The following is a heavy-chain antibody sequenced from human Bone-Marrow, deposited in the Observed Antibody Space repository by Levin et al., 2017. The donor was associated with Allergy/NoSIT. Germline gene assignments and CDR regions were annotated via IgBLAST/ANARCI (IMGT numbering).Heavy chain of an antibody. D-gene: IGHD5-24*01. CDR1: GFPFSTYA. J-gene: IGHJ4*02. CDR3: ARHQEWLQSFDY. Sequence: GESLKISCAASGFPFSTYAMNWVRQAPGKGLEWLSAITGSGGITYYADSLKGRFIISRDNSKNTLYLQMNSLRAEDTAIYYCARHQEWLQSFDYWGQGTLVTVSS. V-gene: IGHV3-23*01. CDR2: ITGSGGIT.